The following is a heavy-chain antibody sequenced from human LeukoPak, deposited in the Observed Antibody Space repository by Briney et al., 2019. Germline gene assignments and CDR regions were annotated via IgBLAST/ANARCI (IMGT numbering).Heavy chain of an antibody. D-gene: IGHD1-26*01. CDR1: GYTFTSYY. J-gene: IGHJ3*02. CDR2: MNPNSGNT. V-gene: IGHV1-8*03. Sequence: ASVKVSCKASGYTFTSYYINWVRQASGQGLEWMGWMNPNSGNTGYAQKFQGRVTISTNTSISTAYMELSSLRSEDTAMYYCARKWELLEGDAYDIWGQGTMVTVSS. CDR3: ARKWELLEGDAYDI.